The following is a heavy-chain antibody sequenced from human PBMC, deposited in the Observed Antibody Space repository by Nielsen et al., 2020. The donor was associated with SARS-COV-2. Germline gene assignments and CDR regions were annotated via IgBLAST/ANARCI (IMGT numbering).Heavy chain of an antibody. V-gene: IGHV3-9*01. CDR2: ISWNSGSI. Sequence: SLKISCAASGFTFDDYAMHWVRQAPGKGLEWVSGISWNSGSIGYADSVKGRFTISRDNAKNSLYLQMNSLRAEDTALYYCAKLEYSSPSGDYWGQGTLVTVSS. D-gene: IGHD6-6*01. J-gene: IGHJ4*02. CDR1: GFTFDDYA. CDR3: AKLEYSSPSGDY.